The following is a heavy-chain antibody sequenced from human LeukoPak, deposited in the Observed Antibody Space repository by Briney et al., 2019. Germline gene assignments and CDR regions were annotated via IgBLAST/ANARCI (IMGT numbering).Heavy chain of an antibody. J-gene: IGHJ5*02. CDR1: GGSISSSSYY. D-gene: IGHD2-21*02. CDR2: IYYSGST. CDR3: ARGYYKSGRVVVTAKIDP. Sequence: PSETLSLTCTVSGGSISSSSYYWGWIRQPPGKGLEWIGSIYYSGSTYYNPSLKSRVTISVDTSKNQFSLKLSSVTAADTAVYYCARGYYKSGRVVVTAKIDPWGQGTLVTVSS. V-gene: IGHV4-39*01.